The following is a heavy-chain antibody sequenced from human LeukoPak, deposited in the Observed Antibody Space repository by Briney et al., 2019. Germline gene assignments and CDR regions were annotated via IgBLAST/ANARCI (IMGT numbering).Heavy chain of an antibody. J-gene: IGHJ6*03. V-gene: IGHV1-18*01. Sequence: VASVKVSCKASGYTFTSYGISWVRQAPGQGLEWMGWISAYNGNTNYAQKLQGRVTMTTDTSTRTAYMELRSLTSDDTAVYYCARHYYYYYYYMDVWGKGTTVTVSS. CDR2: ISAYNGNT. CDR3: ARHYYYYYYYMDV. CDR1: GYTFTSYG.